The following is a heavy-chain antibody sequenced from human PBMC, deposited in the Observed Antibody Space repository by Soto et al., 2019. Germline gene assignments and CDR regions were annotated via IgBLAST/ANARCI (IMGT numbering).Heavy chain of an antibody. V-gene: IGHV3-23*01. CDR2: ISGSGGST. J-gene: IGHJ4*02. CDR3: ARRSSGWYFDY. Sequence: EVQLLESGGGLVQPGGSLRLSCAASGFTFSSYAMNWVRQAPGKGLEWVSDISGSGGSTYYADSVKGRCTISRDNSKNTLYLQMSSLRAEDTAVYYCARRSSGWYFDYWGQGTLVTVSS. CDR1: GFTFSSYA. D-gene: IGHD6-19*01.